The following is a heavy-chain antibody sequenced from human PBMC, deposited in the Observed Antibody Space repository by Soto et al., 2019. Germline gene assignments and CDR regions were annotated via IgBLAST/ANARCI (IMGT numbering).Heavy chain of an antibody. CDR2: IGGGGDTT. V-gene: IGHV3-23*01. CDR1: GFTFNNYA. CDR3: AKGRGGSGSLTPRVDF. Sequence: EVQLLESGGGLVQPGGSLRLSCAASGFTFNNYAMTWVRQAPGKGLEWVAAIGGGGDTTSYADSVKGRFTVSRDGSKSALYLQMSSLRAEDTALYYCAKGRGGSGSLTPRVDFWGQGTLVTVSS. D-gene: IGHD3-10*01. J-gene: IGHJ4*02.